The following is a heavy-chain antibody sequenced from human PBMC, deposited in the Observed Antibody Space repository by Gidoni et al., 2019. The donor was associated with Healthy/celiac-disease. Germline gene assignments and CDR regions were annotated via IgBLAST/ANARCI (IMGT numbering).Heavy chain of an antibody. CDR2: IIPIFGTA. CDR3: ASPEDIVVVPAAMPEYYYYGMDV. J-gene: IGHJ6*02. D-gene: IGHD2-2*01. Sequence: QVQLVQSGAEVKKPGSSVKVSCKASGGTFSSYAISGVRQAPGQGLEWMGGIIPIFGTANDAQKFQGRVTITADESTSTAYMELSSLRSEDTAVYYCASPEDIVVVPAAMPEYYYYGMDVWGQGTTVTVSS. CDR1: GGTFSSYA. V-gene: IGHV1-69*01.